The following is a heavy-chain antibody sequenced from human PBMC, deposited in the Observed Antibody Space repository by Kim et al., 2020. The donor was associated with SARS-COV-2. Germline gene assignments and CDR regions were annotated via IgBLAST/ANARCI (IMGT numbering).Heavy chain of an antibody. D-gene: IGHD3-3*01. V-gene: IGHV7-4-1*02. Sequence: ASVKVSCKASGYTFTSYAMNWVRQAPGQGLEWMGWINTNTGNPTYAQGFTGRFVFSLDTSVSTAYLQISSLKAEDTAVYYCASGLEWLLFSGADYYYYGMDVWGQGTTVTVSS. CDR1: GYTFTSYA. CDR2: INTNTGNP. J-gene: IGHJ6*02. CDR3: ASGLEWLLFSGADYYYYGMDV.